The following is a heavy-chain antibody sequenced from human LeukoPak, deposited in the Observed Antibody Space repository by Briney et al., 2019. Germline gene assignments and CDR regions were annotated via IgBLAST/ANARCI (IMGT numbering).Heavy chain of an antibody. Sequence: PSETLSLTCAVYGGSFSGYYWSWIRQPPGKGLEWIGEINHSGSTTYNPSLKSRVTISVDTSKNQFSLKLSSVTAADTAVHYCASKPGIAVAGTIFDYWGQGTLVTVSS. CDR2: INHSGST. J-gene: IGHJ4*02. D-gene: IGHD6-19*01. CDR1: GGSFSGYY. CDR3: ASKPGIAVAGTIFDY. V-gene: IGHV4-34*01.